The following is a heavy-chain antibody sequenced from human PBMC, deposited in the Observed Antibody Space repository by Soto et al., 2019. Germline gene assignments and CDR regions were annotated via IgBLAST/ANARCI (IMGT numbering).Heavy chain of an antibody. Sequence: GESLKISCKGSGYSFTSYWISWVRQMPGKGLEWMGRIDPSDSYTNYSPSFQGHVTISADKSNSTAYLQWSSLKASDTAMYYCARHKEEEQLVASFFLDYWGQGTLVTVSS. CDR3: ARHKEEEQLVASFFLDY. CDR2: IDPSDSYT. D-gene: IGHD6-13*01. CDR1: GYSFTSYW. J-gene: IGHJ4*02. V-gene: IGHV5-10-1*01.